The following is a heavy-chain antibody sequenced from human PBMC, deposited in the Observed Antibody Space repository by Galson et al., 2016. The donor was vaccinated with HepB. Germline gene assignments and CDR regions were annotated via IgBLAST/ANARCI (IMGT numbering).Heavy chain of an antibody. CDR2: ISGSGGST. CDR1: GFAFSTYV. D-gene: IGHD3-16*02. J-gene: IGHJ4*02. CDR3: AKEFYDYVWGNYRPRPVDY. V-gene: IGHV3-23*01. Sequence: SLRLSCAASGFAFSTYVMSWVRQAPGKGLEWVSAISGSGGSTYYADSVKGRFTISRDNSKNTLYLQMNSLRAEDTAVYYCAKEFYDYVWGNYRPRPVDYWGQGTLVNVSS.